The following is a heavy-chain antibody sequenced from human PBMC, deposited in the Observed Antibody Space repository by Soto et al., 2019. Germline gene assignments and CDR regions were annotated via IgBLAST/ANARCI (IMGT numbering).Heavy chain of an antibody. D-gene: IGHD2-2*02. CDR1: GYAYTSYG. J-gene: IGHJ4*02. V-gene: IGHV1-2*04. CDR2: ISANSGGT. CDR3: AREVDCSSTSCYSFDY. Sequence: ASVKVSWKASGYAYTSYGGSWVRQAPGQGLEWMGWISANSGGTNYAQKFQGWVTMTRDTSISTAYMELSRLRSDDTAVYYCAREVDCSSTSCYSFDYWGQGTLVTVSS.